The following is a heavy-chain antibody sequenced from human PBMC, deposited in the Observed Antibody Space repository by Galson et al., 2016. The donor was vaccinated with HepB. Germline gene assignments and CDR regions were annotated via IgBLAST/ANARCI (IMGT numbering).Heavy chain of an antibody. CDR3: ARPLRVTIPYGMDV. J-gene: IGHJ6*02. CDR1: GFTFGSYW. Sequence: SLRLSCAASGFTFGSYWMHWVRQAPGEGLQWVASIKEDEGETWYVDSVKGRFTISRDNAKNSLYLQMHSLSADDTAVYYCARPLRVTIPYGMDVWGQGTTVTVSS. CDR2: IKEDEGET. V-gene: IGHV3-7*03. D-gene: IGHD3-9*01.